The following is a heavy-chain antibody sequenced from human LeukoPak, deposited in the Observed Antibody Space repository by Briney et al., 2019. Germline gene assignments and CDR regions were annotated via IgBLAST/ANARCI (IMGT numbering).Heavy chain of an antibody. CDR3: ATSDDGYDKRAFDI. D-gene: IGHD2-2*03. Sequence: ASVKVSCKVSGYTLTELSMHWVRQAPGKGLEWMGGFDPEDGETFYAQKFQGRVTMTEDTSTDTAYMELSSLRSEDTAVYYCATSDDGYDKRAFDIWGQGAVVTVSS. J-gene: IGHJ3*02. CDR1: GYTLTELS. CDR2: FDPEDGET. V-gene: IGHV1-24*01.